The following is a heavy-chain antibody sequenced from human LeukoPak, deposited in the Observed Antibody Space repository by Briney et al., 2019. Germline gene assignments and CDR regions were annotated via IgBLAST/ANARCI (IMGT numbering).Heavy chain of an antibody. D-gene: IGHD4-11*01. V-gene: IGHV4-31*03. Sequence: SETLSLTCTVSGGSISSGGYYWSWIRQHPGKGLEWIGYIYYSGSTYYNPSLKSRLTISLDTSKNQFSLKLSSVTAADTAVYYCARGPVRDYSNYWGQGTLDTVSS. CDR1: GGSISSGGYY. J-gene: IGHJ4*02. CDR2: IYYSGST. CDR3: ARGPVRDYSNY.